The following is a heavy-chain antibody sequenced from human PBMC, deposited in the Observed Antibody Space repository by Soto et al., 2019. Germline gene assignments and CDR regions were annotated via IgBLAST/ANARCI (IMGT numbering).Heavy chain of an antibody. CDR3: ARAPYTYYDSSGYSLDAFDI. CDR2: IYYSGST. CDR1: GGSISSYY. V-gene: IGHV4-59*01. D-gene: IGHD3-22*01. J-gene: IGHJ3*02. Sequence: SETLSLTFTVSGGSISSYYWSWIRQPPVKGLEWIGYIYYSGSTNYNPSLKSRVTISVGTSKNQFSLKLSSVTAADTAVYYCARAPYTYYDSSGYSLDAFDIWGQGTMVAV.